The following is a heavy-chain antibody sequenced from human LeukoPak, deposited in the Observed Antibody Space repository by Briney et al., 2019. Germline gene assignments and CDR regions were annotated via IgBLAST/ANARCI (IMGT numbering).Heavy chain of an antibody. CDR1: GGTFSSYA. CDR3: ARGQLLHIYYYYYMDL. CDR2: IIPIFGTA. V-gene: IGHV1-69*06. J-gene: IGHJ6*03. D-gene: IGHD2-15*01. Sequence: SVKVSCKASGGTFSSYAISWVRQAPGQGLEWMGGIIPIFGTANYAQKFQGRVTITADKSISTAYMELSRLRSDDTAVYYCARGQLLHIYYYYYMDLWGKGTTVTISS.